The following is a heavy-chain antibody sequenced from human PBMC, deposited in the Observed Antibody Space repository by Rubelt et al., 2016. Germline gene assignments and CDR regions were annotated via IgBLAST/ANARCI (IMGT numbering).Heavy chain of an antibody. CDR3: AHCRETEIFDF. CDR2: IYWDDDK. J-gene: IGHJ4*02. D-gene: IGHD1-14*01. Sequence: QITLKESGPTLVKPTQTLTLTCTFSGFSLSTSGVGVGWIRQPPGKALKWLALIYWDDDKRYSPSLKSRLTITKDTSNNQVVLTMPTMDPLDTATYYWAHCRETEIFDFWGQGTLVTVSS. V-gene: IGHV2-5*02. CDR1: GFSLSTSGVG.